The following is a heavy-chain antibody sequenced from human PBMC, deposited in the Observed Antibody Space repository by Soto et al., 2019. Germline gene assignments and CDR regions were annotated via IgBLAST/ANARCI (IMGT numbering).Heavy chain of an antibody. CDR3: ARSLNYGDLKKYYSDY. J-gene: IGHJ4*02. CDR1: GFTFSSYS. Sequence: EVQLVESGGGLVKPGGSLRLSCAASGFTFSSYSMNWVRQAPGKGLEWVSSISSSSSYIYYADSVKGRFTISRDNAKNSLYLQMNSLRAEDTAVYYCARSLNYGDLKKYYSDYWGQGTLVTGSS. CDR2: ISSSSSYI. D-gene: IGHD4-17*01. V-gene: IGHV3-21*01.